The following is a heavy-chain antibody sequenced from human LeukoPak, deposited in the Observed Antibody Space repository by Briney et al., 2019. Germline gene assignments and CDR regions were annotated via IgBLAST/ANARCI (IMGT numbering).Heavy chain of an antibody. CDR2: IYYSGST. CDR1: GGSISSYY. V-gene: IGHV4-39*07. J-gene: IGHJ4*02. D-gene: IGHD3-22*01. Sequence: SETLSLTCTVSGGSISSYYWGWIRQPPGKGLEWIGSIYYSGSTYYNPSLKSRVTISVDTSKNQFSLKLSSVTAADTAVYYCARGDYYDSSGYYFFDYWGQGTLVTVSS. CDR3: ARGDYYDSSGYYFFDY.